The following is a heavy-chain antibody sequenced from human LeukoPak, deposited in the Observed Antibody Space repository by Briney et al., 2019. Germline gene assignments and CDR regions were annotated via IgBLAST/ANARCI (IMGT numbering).Heavy chain of an antibody. CDR2: INHSGST. J-gene: IGHJ2*01. CDR3: ARGRRVVRGLLYWHFDL. CDR1: VGSFSGYY. Sequence: SETLSLTCAVYVGSFSGYYWSWIRQPPGKGLEWIGEINHSGSTNYNPSLKSRVTISADTSKNQFSLKLSSVTAADTAVYYCARGRRVVRGLLYWHFDLWGRGTLVTVSS. D-gene: IGHD3-10*01. V-gene: IGHV4-34*01.